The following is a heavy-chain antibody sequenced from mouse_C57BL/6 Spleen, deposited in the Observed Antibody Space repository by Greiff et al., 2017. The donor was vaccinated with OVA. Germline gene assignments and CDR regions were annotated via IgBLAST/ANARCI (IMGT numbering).Heavy chain of an antibody. V-gene: IGHV1-50*01. CDR3: ARGRLHY. Sequence: VQLQQPGAELVKPGASVKLSCKASGYTFTSYWMQWVKQRPGQGLEWIGEIDPSDSYTNYNQKFKGKATLTVDTSSSTAYMQLSSLTSEDSAVYYCARGRLHYWGQGTTLTVSS. D-gene: IGHD2-13*01. CDR2: IDPSDSYT. CDR1: GYTFTSYW. J-gene: IGHJ2*01.